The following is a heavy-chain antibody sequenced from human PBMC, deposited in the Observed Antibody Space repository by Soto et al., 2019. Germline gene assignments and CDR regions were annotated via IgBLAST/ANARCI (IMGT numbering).Heavy chain of an antibody. D-gene: IGHD3-10*01. CDR2: FDPEDGET. Sequence: ASVKVSCKVSGYTLTELSMHWVRQAPGKGLEWMGGFDPEDGETIYAQKFQGRVTMTEDTSTDTAYMELSSLRSEDTAVYYCATVDGSGSYYRPASIWFDPWGQGTLVTVAS. J-gene: IGHJ5*02. V-gene: IGHV1-24*01. CDR3: ATVDGSGSYYRPASIWFDP. CDR1: GYTLTELS.